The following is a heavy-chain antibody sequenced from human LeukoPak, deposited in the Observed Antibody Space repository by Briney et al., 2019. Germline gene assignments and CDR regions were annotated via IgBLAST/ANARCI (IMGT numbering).Heavy chain of an antibody. Sequence: PGGSMRLSSAASGFTFSDYYMSWIRQALGKGLEWVSYISSSGSTIYYADSVKGRFTISRDNAKNSLYLQMNSLRAEDTAVYYCARDDYYDSSGYHFQHWGQGTLVTVSS. J-gene: IGHJ1*01. D-gene: IGHD3-22*01. CDR1: GFTFSDYY. CDR2: ISSSGSTI. V-gene: IGHV3-11*01. CDR3: ARDDYYDSSGYHFQH.